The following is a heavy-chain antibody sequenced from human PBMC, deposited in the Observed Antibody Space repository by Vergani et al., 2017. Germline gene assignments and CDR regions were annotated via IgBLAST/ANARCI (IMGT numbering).Heavy chain of an antibody. Sequence: QVQLVQSGAEVKKPGASVKVSCKASGYTFTGYYMHWVRQAPGQGLEWMGWINPNSGGTNYAQKFQGRITMTRDTSISTAYMELSRLRSDDTAVYYCASDSPGPNCRSTSFQYYYYYYMDVWGK. CDR2: INPNSGGT. D-gene: IGHD2-2*01. CDR3: ASDSPGPNCRSTSFQYYYYYYMDV. V-gene: IGHV1-2*02. CDR1: GYTFTGYY. J-gene: IGHJ6*03.